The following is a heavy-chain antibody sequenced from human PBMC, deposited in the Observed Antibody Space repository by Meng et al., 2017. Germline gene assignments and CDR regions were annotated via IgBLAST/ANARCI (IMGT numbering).Heavy chain of an antibody. CDR2: IGPAGDT. V-gene: IGHV3-13*01. Sequence: GESLKIPCAASGFTFSSYDMHWVRQATGKGLEWVPAIGPAGDTYYPGSVKGRFTISRENAKNSLYPQMNSLRAGDTAVYYCARGVDTANGMDVWGQGTTVTVSS. J-gene: IGHJ6*02. CDR1: GFTFSSYD. D-gene: IGHD5-18*01. CDR3: ARGVDTANGMDV.